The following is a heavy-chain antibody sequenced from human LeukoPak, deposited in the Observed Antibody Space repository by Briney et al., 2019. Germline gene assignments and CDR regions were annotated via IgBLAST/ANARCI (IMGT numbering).Heavy chain of an antibody. CDR3: ARAHYYDSSGLDY. J-gene: IGHJ4*02. Sequence: SETLSLTCTVSGDSISSYYWSWIRQPPGKGLEWIGYIYYSGSTNYNPSLKSRVTISVDTSKNQFSLKLSSVTAADTAVYYCARAHYYDSSGLDYWGQGTLVTVSS. V-gene: IGHV4-59*01. CDR2: IYYSGST. D-gene: IGHD3-22*01. CDR1: GDSISSYY.